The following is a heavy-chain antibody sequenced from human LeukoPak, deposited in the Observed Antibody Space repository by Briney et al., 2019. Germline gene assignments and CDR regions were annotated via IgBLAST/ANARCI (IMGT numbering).Heavy chain of an antibody. CDR1: GGSISSYY. CDR2: IYYSGST. V-gene: IGHV4-59*08. CDR3: AGGNLHEGFN. J-gene: IGHJ4*02. D-gene: IGHD3-16*01. Sequence: NPSETLSLTCTVSGGSISSYYWSWIRQPPGKGLEWIGYIYYSGSTNYNPSLKSRVTISVDTSKNQFSLKLSSVTAADTAVYYCAGGNLHEGFNWGQGTLVTVSS.